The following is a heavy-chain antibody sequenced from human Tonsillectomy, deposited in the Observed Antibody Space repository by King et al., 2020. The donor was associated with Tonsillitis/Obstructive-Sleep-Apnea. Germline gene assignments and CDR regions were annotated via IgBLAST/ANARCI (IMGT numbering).Heavy chain of an antibody. Sequence: VQLVESGGGVARPGGSLRISCAVSGFTCDDYGMAWGRQDPGKGLEWVSGINWNGENIVYADSVKGRFTISRDNAKNSLYLHMRNLRAEDTAFYYCARGSSSGLMLTLDCWGQGTLVTVSS. D-gene: IGHD2-15*01. CDR2: INWNGENI. V-gene: IGHV3-20*04. J-gene: IGHJ4*02. CDR3: ARGSSSGLMLTLDC. CDR1: GFTCDDYG.